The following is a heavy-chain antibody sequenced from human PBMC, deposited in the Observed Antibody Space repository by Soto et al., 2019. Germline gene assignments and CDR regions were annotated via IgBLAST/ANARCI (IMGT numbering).Heavy chain of an antibody. CDR3: ARGPNPHSARFSASGFDP. D-gene: IGHD3-3*01. CDR1: GFTFSSYA. Sequence: QVQLVESGGGVVQPGRSLRLSCAASGFTFSSYAMHWVRQAPGKGLEWVAVISYDGSNKYYADSVKGRFTISRDNSKNTLYLQMNSLRAEDTAVYYCARGPNPHSARFSASGFDPWGQGTLVTVSS. V-gene: IGHV3-30-3*01. CDR2: ISYDGSNK. J-gene: IGHJ5*02.